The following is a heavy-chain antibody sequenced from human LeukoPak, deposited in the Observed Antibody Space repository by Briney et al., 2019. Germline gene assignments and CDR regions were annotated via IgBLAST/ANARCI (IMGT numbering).Heavy chain of an antibody. CDR3: ARQLRRGTACYYFDY. CDR1: GFTFNDYA. J-gene: IGHJ4*02. V-gene: IGHV3-23*01. Sequence: GGSLRLSCATSGFTFNDYAMNWVRQAPGKGLEWVAGISGSGADTYYADSVKGRFTISRDNSKNTLYLQTDTLRVEDTAVYYCARQLRRGTACYYFDYWGQGTLVTVSS. CDR2: ISGSGADT. D-gene: IGHD1-1*01.